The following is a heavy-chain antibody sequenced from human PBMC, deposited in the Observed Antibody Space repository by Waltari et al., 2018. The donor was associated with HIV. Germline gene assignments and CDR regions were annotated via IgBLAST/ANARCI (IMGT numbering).Heavy chain of an antibody. V-gene: IGHV3-23*01. D-gene: IGHD1-26*01. CDR3: AKDYSGSYTRGYSDY. CDR1: GFTFINYA. J-gene: IGHJ4*02. CDR2: ISGSGGST. Sequence: EVQLLESGGGLVQPGGSLRLSCAASGFTFINYAMSWVRQAPGKGLGWVSGISGSGGSTYYADSVKGRFTIARDNSKNTLYLQMNSLRAEDTALYYCAKDYSGSYTRGYSDYWGQGTLVTVSS.